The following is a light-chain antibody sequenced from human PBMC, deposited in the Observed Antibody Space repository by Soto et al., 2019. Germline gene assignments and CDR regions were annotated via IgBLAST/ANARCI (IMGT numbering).Light chain of an antibody. CDR1: QSVLYSSNNKNY. V-gene: IGKV4-1*01. Sequence: DIVMTQSPDSLAVSLGERATINCKSSQSVLYSSNNKNYLAWYQQKPGQPPKLLIYWASTRESGVPDRFSGSGCGTDFTLTISSLQAEDVAVYYCQQYYSTPLTLGGGTKVEIK. J-gene: IGKJ4*01. CDR2: WAS. CDR3: QQYYSTPLT.